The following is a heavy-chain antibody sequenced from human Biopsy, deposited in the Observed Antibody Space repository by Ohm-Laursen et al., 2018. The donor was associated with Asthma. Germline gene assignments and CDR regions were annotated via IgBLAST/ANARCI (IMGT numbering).Heavy chain of an antibody. V-gene: IGHV3-53*01. J-gene: IGHJ4*02. CDR3: ARGDSSNWSHYYFDY. Sequence: SLRLPVQPGFAVSRDYMFWVRQAPGKGLEWVSVIYSGGTSHTADSVRGRFTISRDYSKNTLYLQMHSLRAEDTAVYYCARGDSSNWSHYYFDYWGQGTLVTVSS. D-gene: IGHD3-22*01. CDR2: IYSGGTS. CDR1: GFAVSRDY.